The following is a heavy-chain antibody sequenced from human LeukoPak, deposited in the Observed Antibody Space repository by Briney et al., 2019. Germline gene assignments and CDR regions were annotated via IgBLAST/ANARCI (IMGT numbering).Heavy chain of an antibody. CDR3: ANTQRRSTWLLDY. Sequence: PSETLSLTCTVSGGSISSTGYYWGWIRQPPGKGLEWIGSIYYDGSTYDNPSLKSRVTISVDTSQNQFSLNLYSVTAADTAIYYCANTQRRSTWLLDYWGQGTLVTVSS. CDR1: GGSISSTGYY. D-gene: IGHD6-13*01. CDR2: IYYDGST. J-gene: IGHJ4*02. V-gene: IGHV4-39*07.